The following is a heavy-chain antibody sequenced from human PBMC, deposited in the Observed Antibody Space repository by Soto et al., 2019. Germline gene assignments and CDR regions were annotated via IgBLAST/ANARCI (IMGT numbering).Heavy chain of an antibody. J-gene: IGHJ6*02. CDR1: GGSFSGYY. Sequence: SETLSLTCAVYGGSFSGYYWSWIRQPPGKGLEWIGEINHSGSTNYNPSLKSRVTISVDTSKNQFSLKLSSVTAADTAVYYCARGVTIAYYYYYGMDVWGQGTMVTVSS. D-gene: IGHD3-9*01. CDR2: INHSGST. V-gene: IGHV4-34*01. CDR3: ARGVTIAYYYYYGMDV.